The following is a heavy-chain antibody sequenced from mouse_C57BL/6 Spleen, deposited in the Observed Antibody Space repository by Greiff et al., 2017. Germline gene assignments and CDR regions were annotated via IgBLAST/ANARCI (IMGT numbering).Heavy chain of an antibody. CDR2: IHPNSGST. CDR1: GYTFTSYW. V-gene: IGHV1-64*01. Sequence: QVQLQQPGAELVKPGASVKLSCKASGYTFTSYWMHWVKQRPGQGLEWIGMIHPNSGSTNYNEKFKSKATLTVDKSSSTAYMQLSSLTSEDSAVYYGARIYYGSSYYFYYWGQGTTLTVSS. D-gene: IGHD1-1*01. J-gene: IGHJ2*01. CDR3: ARIYYGSSYYFYY.